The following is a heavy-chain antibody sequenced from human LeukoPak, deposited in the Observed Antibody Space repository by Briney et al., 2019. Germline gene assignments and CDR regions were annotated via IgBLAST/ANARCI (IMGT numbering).Heavy chain of an antibody. CDR1: GFTFSNYG. J-gene: IGHJ4*02. CDR2: ISYDGNDK. D-gene: IGHD1-26*01. V-gene: IGHV3-30*18. Sequence: PGGSLRLSCAASGFTFSNYGMHWVRQAPGKGLEWVAVISYDGNDKYYADSVRGRFTISKDTSKNTLYVQLNSLRAEDTAVYYCAKDRFSRHSGTCPDYWGQGTLVTVSS. CDR3: AKDRFSRHSGTCPDY.